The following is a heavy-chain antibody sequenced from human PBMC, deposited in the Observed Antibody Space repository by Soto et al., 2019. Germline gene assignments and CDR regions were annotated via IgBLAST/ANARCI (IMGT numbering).Heavy chain of an antibody. CDR3: ASHHGSGPFDY. J-gene: IGHJ4*02. CDR2: IYYSGST. CDR1: GGSISSSSYY. V-gene: IGHV4-39*01. Sequence: SETLSLTCTVSGGSISSSSYYWGWIRQPPGKGLEWIGSIYYSGSTYYNPSLKSRVTISVDTSKNQFSLKLSSVTAADTAVYYCASHHGSGPFDYWGQGTPVTVSS. D-gene: IGHD3-10*01.